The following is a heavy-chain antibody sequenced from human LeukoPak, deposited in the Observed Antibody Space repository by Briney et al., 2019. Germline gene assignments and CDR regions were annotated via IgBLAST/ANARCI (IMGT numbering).Heavy chain of an antibody. J-gene: IGHJ2*01. V-gene: IGHV4-59*01. Sequence: SETLSLTCTVSGGSISAYYWSWIRQPPGKGLEWIGYIHYSGTTNYYPSLKSRVTIALDTSKNQFSLKLNSVPAADTAVYYCARDYGDLNWYFDLWGRGTLVTVSS. CDR1: GGSISAYY. D-gene: IGHD4-17*01. CDR3: ARDYGDLNWYFDL. CDR2: IHYSGTT.